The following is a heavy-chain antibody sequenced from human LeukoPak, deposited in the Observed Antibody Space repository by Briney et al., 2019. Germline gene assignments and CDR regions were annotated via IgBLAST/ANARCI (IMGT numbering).Heavy chain of an antibody. V-gene: IGHV5-51*01. Sequence: GASLKISFKGSGSSFTTYWIGWVRQMPGKGLEWMGIIYPGDSDTRYSPSFQGQVTFSADKSISTAYLQWSSLKASDTAMYYCARPRREGIQLWLPEFDYWGQGTLVTVSS. CDR3: ARPRREGIQLWLPEFDY. CDR1: GSSFTTYW. D-gene: IGHD5-18*01. CDR2: IYPGDSDT. J-gene: IGHJ4*02.